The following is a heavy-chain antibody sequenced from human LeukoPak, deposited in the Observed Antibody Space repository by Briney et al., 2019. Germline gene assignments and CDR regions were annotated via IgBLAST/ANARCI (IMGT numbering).Heavy chain of an antibody. J-gene: IGHJ6*03. V-gene: IGHV4-59*01. D-gene: IGHD3-10*01. CDR2: IYSSGST. Sequence: SETLSLTCTVSGGPIRGYYWSWIRQPPGKGLEWIGYIYSSGSTNYNPSLKSRVTMSVDTSKNQFSLKVNSVTAADTAVYYCARVYDSGSQAYFYYMDVWGKGTTVTISS. CDR1: GGPIRGYY. CDR3: ARVYDSGSQAYFYYMDV.